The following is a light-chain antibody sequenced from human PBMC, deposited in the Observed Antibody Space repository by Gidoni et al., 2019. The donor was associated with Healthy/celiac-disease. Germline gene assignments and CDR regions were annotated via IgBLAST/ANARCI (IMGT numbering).Light chain of an antibody. CDR2: DNN. CDR3: QVWDSSTDHVV. V-gene: IGLV3-21*02. J-gene: IGLJ2*01. CDR1: NIERKS. Sequence: SYVLTQQPSMSVAPGQTARITCGGNNIERKSVHWYQQKPAQAPELVVYDNNDRPSGIPEQFSGSSSGNTATLTIGRVEAGDEADYYCQVWDSSTDHVVFGGGTKLTVL.